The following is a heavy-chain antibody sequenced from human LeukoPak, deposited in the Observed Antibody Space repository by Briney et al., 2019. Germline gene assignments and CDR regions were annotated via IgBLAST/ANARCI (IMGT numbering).Heavy chain of an antibody. CDR3: ARDPYSSSSPLDY. CDR2: IKQDGSEK. CDR1: GFTFSSYS. D-gene: IGHD6-6*01. J-gene: IGHJ4*02. Sequence: GGSLRLSCAASGFTFSSYSMNWVRQAPGKGLEWVANIKQDGSEKYYVDSVKGRFTISRDNAKNSLYLQMNSLRAEDTAVYYCARDPYSSSSPLDYWGQGTLVTVSS. V-gene: IGHV3-7*01.